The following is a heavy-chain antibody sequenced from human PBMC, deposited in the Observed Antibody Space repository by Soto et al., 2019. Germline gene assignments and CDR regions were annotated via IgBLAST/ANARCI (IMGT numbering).Heavy chain of an antibody. CDR1: GGSFSGYY. V-gene: IGHV4-34*01. D-gene: IGHD2-2*01. CDR2: INHSGSN. CDR3: ARDIVVRPAANRYGMDV. J-gene: IGHJ6*01. Sequence: QVQLQQWGAGLLRPSETLSLTCAVYGGSFSGYYWSWVRQPPGKGLEWIGEINHSGSNNYNPSLKSRVTISVDTSKNQFSLKLTSVTAADTAVYYCARDIVVRPAANRYGMDVW.